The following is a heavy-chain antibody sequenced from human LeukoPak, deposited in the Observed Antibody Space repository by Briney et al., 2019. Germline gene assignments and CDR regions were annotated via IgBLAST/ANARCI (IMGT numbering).Heavy chain of an antibody. J-gene: IGHJ3*02. Sequence: PSQTLSLTCTVSGGSISSGDYYWSWIRQPPGKGLEWIGYIYYSGSTYYNPSLKSRVTTSVDTSKNQFSLKLSSVTAADTAVYYCARAADYDFWSGYPNDAFDIWGQGTMVTVSS. CDR1: GGSISSGDYY. CDR3: ARAADYDFWSGYPNDAFDI. CDR2: IYYSGST. D-gene: IGHD3-3*01. V-gene: IGHV4-30-4*01.